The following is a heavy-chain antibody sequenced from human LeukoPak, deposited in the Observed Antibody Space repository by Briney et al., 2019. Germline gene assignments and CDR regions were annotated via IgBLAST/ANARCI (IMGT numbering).Heavy chain of an antibody. D-gene: IGHD6-19*01. Sequence: GGSLRHSCAASGFTFSSSAMSWVRQVPGKGLEWVSGISASGGSTSYADSVRGRFTISRDNSKNTLYVQMNSLRDEDTAVYYCAKDAVKMNGLYDWFDAWGQGTLVTVSS. CDR3: AKDAVKMNGLYDWFDA. J-gene: IGHJ5*02. CDR2: ISASGGST. V-gene: IGHV3-23*01. CDR1: GFTFSSSA.